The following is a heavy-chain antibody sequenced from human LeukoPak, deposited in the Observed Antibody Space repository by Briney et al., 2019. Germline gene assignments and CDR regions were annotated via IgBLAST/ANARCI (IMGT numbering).Heavy chain of an antibody. CDR1: GFTVISSY. Sequence: GGSLRLSCAASGFTVISSYMSWVRQAPGKGLEWVSVIYSGGGTYYGDSVKGRFTISRDNSKNTEYLQMNSLRAEDTAVYYCAKDIVVVPAPVGYFDLWGRGTLVTVSS. CDR3: AKDIVVVPAPVGYFDL. D-gene: IGHD2-2*01. J-gene: IGHJ2*01. CDR2: IYSGGGT. V-gene: IGHV3-53*01.